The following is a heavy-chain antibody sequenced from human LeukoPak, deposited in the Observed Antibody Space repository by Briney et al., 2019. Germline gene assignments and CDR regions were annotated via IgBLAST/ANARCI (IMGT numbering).Heavy chain of an antibody. D-gene: IGHD6-19*01. J-gene: IGHJ4*02. V-gene: IGHV3-13*01. Sequence: GGSLRLSCAASGFTFIDYDMHWVRQVIGKGLEWVSAIGIRGDTHYSGSVKGRFTISRENAESSLYLQMNSLRAEDTAVYYCASGGIQVSGIDEFDYWGQGTLVTVSS. CDR2: IGIRGDT. CDR3: ASGGIQVSGIDEFDY. CDR1: GFTFIDYD.